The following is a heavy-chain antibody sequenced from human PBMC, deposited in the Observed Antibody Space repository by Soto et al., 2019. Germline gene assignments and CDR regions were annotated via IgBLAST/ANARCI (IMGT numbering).Heavy chain of an antibody. CDR2: ISSGAITI. V-gene: IGHV3-11*04. CDR3: AKDRTGPWHY. D-gene: IGHD1-1*01. Sequence: GGSLRLSCAASGFTFSYYYMNCIRQSPGKGLEWVSYISSGAITIYYADSAKGRFSISGDNSKTTLYLQGKSLRAEVTAVYYFAKDRTGPWHYRGQGTLGTISS. CDR1: GFTFSYYY. J-gene: IGHJ4*02.